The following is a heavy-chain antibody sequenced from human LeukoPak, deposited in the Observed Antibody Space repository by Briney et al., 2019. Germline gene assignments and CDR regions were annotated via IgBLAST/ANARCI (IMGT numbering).Heavy chain of an antibody. CDR1: GFTFSSYS. CDR2: ISSSGSTI. V-gene: IGHV3-48*04. D-gene: IGHD6-13*01. Sequence: GGSLRLSCAASGFTFSSYSMNWVRQAPGKGLEWVSYISSSGSTIYYADSVKGRFTISRDNAKNSLYLQMNSLRAEDTAVYYCAKVRPYSSSWYIDYWGQGTLVTVSS. CDR3: AKVRPYSSSWYIDY. J-gene: IGHJ4*02.